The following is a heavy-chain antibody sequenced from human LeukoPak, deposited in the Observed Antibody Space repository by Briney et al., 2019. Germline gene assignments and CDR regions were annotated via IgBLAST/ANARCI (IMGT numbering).Heavy chain of an antibody. J-gene: IGHJ3*02. Sequence: SETLSLTCTVSGVSISSDSYYWSWVRQPAGKGLEWIGRFYTSGTTNYNPSLKSRVTISVDTSKNQFSLKLRSVTAADTALYYCARSELSCSGGSCPTRYAFDIWGQGTVVTASS. CDR1: GVSISSDSYY. CDR3: ARSELSCSGGSCPTRYAFDI. CDR2: FYTSGTT. D-gene: IGHD2-15*01. V-gene: IGHV4-61*02.